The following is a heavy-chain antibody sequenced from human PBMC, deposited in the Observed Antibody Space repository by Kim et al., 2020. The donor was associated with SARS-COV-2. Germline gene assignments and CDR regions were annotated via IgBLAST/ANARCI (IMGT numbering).Heavy chain of an antibody. V-gene: IGHV3-11*03. Sequence: GGSLRLSCAASGFTFSDYYMSWIRQAPGKGLEWVSYISSSSSYTNYADSVKGRFTISRDNAKKSLYLQMNSLRAEDTAVYYCARGGGRTVTTDYWGQGTLVTVSS. J-gene: IGHJ4*02. D-gene: IGHD4-17*01. CDR1: GFTFSDYY. CDR2: ISSSSSYT. CDR3: ARGGGRTVTTDY.